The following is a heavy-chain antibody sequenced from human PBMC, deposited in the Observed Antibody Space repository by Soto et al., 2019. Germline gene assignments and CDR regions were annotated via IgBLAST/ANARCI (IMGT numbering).Heavy chain of an antibody. V-gene: IGHV3-11*06. D-gene: IGHD1-1*01. J-gene: IGHJ4*01. CDR1: GFTFSDYY. Sequence: GGSLRLSCAASGFTFSDYYMSWVRQAPGRGLEWISYSSNSGTFARYATSVKGRFSISRDNANNSLYLEMNSLRVEDTAVYYCARSGDNFNVLDYWGHGTPVTVSS. CDR2: SSNSGTFA. CDR3: ARSGDNFNVLDY.